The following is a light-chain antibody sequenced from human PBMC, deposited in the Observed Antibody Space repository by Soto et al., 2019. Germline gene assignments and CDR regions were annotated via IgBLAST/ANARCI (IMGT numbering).Light chain of an antibody. V-gene: IGKV3-15*01. J-gene: IGKJ4*01. Sequence: EIVMTQSPATLSVSPGERATLSCRASQSVNSHLAWYQQKPGQAPRLLIYGASTRATGVPARFSGSGSGTEFTLTISSLQSEDFAVYYCQQYNNWPPLTFGGGTKVEI. CDR3: QQYNNWPPLT. CDR1: QSVNSH. CDR2: GAS.